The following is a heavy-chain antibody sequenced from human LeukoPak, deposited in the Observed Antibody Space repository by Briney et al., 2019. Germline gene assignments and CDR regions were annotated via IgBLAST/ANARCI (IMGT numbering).Heavy chain of an antibody. CDR3: AREEGGYFDY. J-gene: IGHJ4*02. Sequence: PGRSLRLSCAATGSTFSNYAIHWGRQAPGKGLEWVAFISDDGSRQHYADSVKGRFTISRDNSKNTLYLQMNSLRAEDTAVYYCAREEGGYFDYWGQGTLVTVSS. CDR2: ISDDGSRQ. V-gene: IGHV3-30-3*01. D-gene: IGHD3-16*01. CDR1: GSTFSNYA.